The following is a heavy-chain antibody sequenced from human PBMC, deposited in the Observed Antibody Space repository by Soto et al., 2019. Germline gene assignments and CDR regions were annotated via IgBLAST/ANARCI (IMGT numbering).Heavy chain of an antibody. J-gene: IGHJ4*02. Sequence: GVLRVSCAASGFTFSRYAMSWVRQAPGKGLEWVSAISGSGGSTYYADSVKGRFTISRDNSKNTLYLQMNSLRAEDTAVYYCTISQGGGYGTGATWYSDWWGQGTPVTVSSGKHPLELNSATAADRAVYYCARQPESTSYFDYWGQGILVTVSS. CDR2: ISGSGGST. CDR3: TISQGGGYGTGATWYSDWWGQGTPVTVSSGKHPLELNSATAADRAVYYCARQPESTSYFDY. D-gene: IGHD2-8*02. V-gene: IGHV3-23*01. CDR1: GFTFSRYA.